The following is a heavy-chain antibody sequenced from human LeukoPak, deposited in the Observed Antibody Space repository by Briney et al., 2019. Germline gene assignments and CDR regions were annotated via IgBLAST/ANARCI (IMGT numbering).Heavy chain of an antibody. Sequence: GESLKISCKGSGYSFTSYWISWVRQMPGKGREWMGRIDPSDSYTNYSPSFQGHVTISADKSISTAYLQWSSLKASDTAMYYCARQRYSSGWYKGYYYGMDVWGQGTTVTVSS. CDR3: ARQRYSSGWYKGYYYGMDV. CDR1: GYSFTSYW. CDR2: IDPSDSYT. V-gene: IGHV5-10-1*01. J-gene: IGHJ6*02. D-gene: IGHD6-19*01.